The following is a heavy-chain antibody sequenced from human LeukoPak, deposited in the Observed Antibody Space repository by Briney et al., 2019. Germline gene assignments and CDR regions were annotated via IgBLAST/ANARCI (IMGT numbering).Heavy chain of an antibody. Sequence: GGSLRLSCAASGFTFSSYWMSWVRQAPGKGLEWVANIKQDGSEKYSVDSVKGRFTISRDHAKNSLYMQMNSLRAEDTAVYYCARVMSASVWRSYGSYYYYYYMDIWGKGTTVTVSS. D-gene: IGHD3-16*01. CDR1: GFTFSSYW. CDR2: IKQDGSEK. J-gene: IGHJ6*03. CDR3: ARVMSASVWRSYGSYYYYYYMDI. V-gene: IGHV3-7*01.